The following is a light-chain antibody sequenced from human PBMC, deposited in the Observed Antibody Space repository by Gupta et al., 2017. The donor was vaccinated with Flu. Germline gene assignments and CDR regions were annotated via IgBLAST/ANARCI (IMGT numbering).Light chain of an antibody. CDR2: GAS. Sequence: IEMTQPPSSLSASVRDRVTITCRASQNIGTFLNWYQQKPGKAPKVLIYGASSMKSGVPSRFSGSGSGTDFTLTISSLQPDDFATYYCQQTYYIPRTFGHGTKVD. J-gene: IGKJ3*01. CDR1: QNIGTF. CDR3: QQTYYIPRT. V-gene: IGKV1-39*01.